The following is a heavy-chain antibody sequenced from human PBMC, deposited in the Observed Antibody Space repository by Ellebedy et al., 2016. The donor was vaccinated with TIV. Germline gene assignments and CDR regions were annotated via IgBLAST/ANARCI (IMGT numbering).Heavy chain of an antibody. Sequence: ASVKVSCXASGYTFTGYYMHWVRQAPGQGLEWMGWINPNSGGTNYAQKFQGRVTMTRDTSISTAYMELSRLRSDDTAVYYCARNPEVGATGPPSDYYYYMDVWGKGTTVTVSS. CDR2: INPNSGGT. CDR1: GYTFTGYY. V-gene: IGHV1-2*02. D-gene: IGHD1-26*01. J-gene: IGHJ6*03. CDR3: ARNPEVGATGPPSDYYYYMDV.